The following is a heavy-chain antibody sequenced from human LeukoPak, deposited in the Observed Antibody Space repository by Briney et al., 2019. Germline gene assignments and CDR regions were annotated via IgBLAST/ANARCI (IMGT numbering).Heavy chain of an antibody. CDR2: ISGSGGGT. Sequence: SGGSLRLSCAVSGITLSNYAMSWVRQAPGKGLEGVAGISGSGGGTHYADSVKGRFTISRDNPKNTLYLQMNNLRAGDTAVYFCAKRGVVIRVILVGFHKEAYYFDSWGQGALVTVSS. CDR3: AKRGVVIRVILVGFHKEAYYFDS. J-gene: IGHJ4*02. D-gene: IGHD3-22*01. CDR1: GITLSNYA. V-gene: IGHV3-23*01.